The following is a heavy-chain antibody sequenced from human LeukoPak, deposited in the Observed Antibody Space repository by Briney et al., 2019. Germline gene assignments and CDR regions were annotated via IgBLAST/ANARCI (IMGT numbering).Heavy chain of an antibody. D-gene: IGHD2-21*02. V-gene: IGHV3-11*06. CDR2: ISSSSSYT. CDR3: ARDRRWGCGGDCYTSWFDP. Sequence: PGGSLRLSCAASGFTFSDYYMSWIRQAPGKGLEWVAYISSSSSYTNYADSVKGRFTISRDNAKNSLYLQMNSLRAEDTAVYYCARDRRWGCGGDCYTSWFDPWGQGTLVTVSS. J-gene: IGHJ5*02. CDR1: GFTFSDYY.